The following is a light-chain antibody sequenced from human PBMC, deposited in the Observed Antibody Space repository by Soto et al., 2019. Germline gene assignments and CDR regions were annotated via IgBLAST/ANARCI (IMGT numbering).Light chain of an antibody. CDR3: QQRSYLIS. Sequence: EIVLTQSPATLSLSAGETATLARRASQSVTSFLAWYQPQPGKTPRLLIYDASIRATGIPARFSGSGSGTDFTLTIRSLEPEDFAVYYCQQRSYLISFGQGTRLEIK. V-gene: IGKV3-11*01. J-gene: IGKJ5*01. CDR1: QSVTSF. CDR2: DAS.